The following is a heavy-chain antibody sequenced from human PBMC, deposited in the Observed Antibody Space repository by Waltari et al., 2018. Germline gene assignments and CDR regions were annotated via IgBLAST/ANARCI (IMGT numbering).Heavy chain of an antibody. CDR2: IIPIFGTA. CDR3: AREDTPRRGAFDI. CDR1: GGPVSSYA. Sequence: QVKLEQSGAEVKKPGSTLNVYCKASGGPVSSYAIRWLPQAPGQGLEWMGGIIPIFGTANYAQKFQGRVTITADESTSTAYMELSSLRSEDTAVYYCAREDTPRRGAFDIWGQGTMVTVSS. V-gene: IGHV1-69*12. J-gene: IGHJ3*02.